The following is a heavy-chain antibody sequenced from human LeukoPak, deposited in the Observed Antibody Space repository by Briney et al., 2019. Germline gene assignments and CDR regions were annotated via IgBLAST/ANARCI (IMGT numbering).Heavy chain of an antibody. CDR1: GFTFSSYS. D-gene: IGHD6-13*01. Sequence: GGSLRLSCAASGFTFSSYSMNWVRQAPGKGLEWVSSISCSSSYIYYADSVKGRFTISRDKAKNSLYLQMNSLRAEDTAVYYCARDLSGSSSWYGWGQGTLVTVSS. V-gene: IGHV3-21*01. CDR2: ISCSSSYI. CDR3: ARDLSGSSSWYG. J-gene: IGHJ4*02.